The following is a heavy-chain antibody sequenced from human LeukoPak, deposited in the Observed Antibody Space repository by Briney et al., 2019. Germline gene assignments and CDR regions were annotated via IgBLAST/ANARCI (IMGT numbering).Heavy chain of an antibody. J-gene: IGHJ6*02. V-gene: IGHV4-30-2*01. CDR2: IYHSGST. CDR3: ARENYDSSGMDV. CDR1: GGSISSGGYS. D-gene: IGHD3-22*01. Sequence: SETLSLTCAVSGGSISSGGYSWSWIRQPPGKGLEWIVYIYHSGSTYYNPSLKSRVTISVDRSKNQFSLKLSSVTAADTAVYYCARENYDSSGMDVWGQGTTVTVSS.